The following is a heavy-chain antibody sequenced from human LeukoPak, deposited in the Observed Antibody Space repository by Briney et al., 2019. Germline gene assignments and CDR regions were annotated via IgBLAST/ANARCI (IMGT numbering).Heavy chain of an antibody. J-gene: IGHJ4*02. CDR3: AREGYTYGHGVDF. CDR2: ISSADNT. Sequence: SGGSRRLSCAASGFNFIGYSMTWVRRPPGKGLEWVSSISSADNTYYADSVKGRFTVSRDNAGKSLYLQMDGLRPEDTAVYYCAREGYTYGHGVDFWGQGTPVTVSS. V-gene: IGHV3-69-1*01. D-gene: IGHD5-18*01. CDR1: GFNFIGYS.